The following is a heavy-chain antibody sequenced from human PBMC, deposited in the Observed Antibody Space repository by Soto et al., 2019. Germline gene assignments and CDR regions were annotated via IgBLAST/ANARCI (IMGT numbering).Heavy chain of an antibody. CDR3: ARRQASTKYTYSGSPPPYGMDV. J-gene: IGHJ6*02. CDR2: IWYDGSNI. CDR1: GFTFSSYG. Sequence: GGSLRLSCAASGFTFSSYGMHWVRQAPGKGLEWVAVIWYDGSNIYYADSVKGRFTISRDNSKNTLNLQKNSLRAEDTAVYYCARRQASTKYTYSGSPPPYGMDVWGQGTTVTVSS. D-gene: IGHD1-26*01. V-gene: IGHV3-33*08.